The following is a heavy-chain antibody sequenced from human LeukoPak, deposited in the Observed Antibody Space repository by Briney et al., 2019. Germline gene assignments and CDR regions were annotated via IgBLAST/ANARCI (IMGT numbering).Heavy chain of an antibody. V-gene: IGHV4-59*12. CDR3: ARASWDIVVVPAALSGFDY. D-gene: IGHD2-2*01. J-gene: IGHJ4*02. Sequence: PSETLSLTCTVSGGSISSYYWSWIRQPPGKGLEWIGYIYYSGTTNYNPSLESRVTISVDTSKNQFSLKLSSVTAADTAVYYCARASWDIVVVPAALSGFDYWGQGTLVTVSS. CDR2: IYYSGTT. CDR1: GGSISSYY.